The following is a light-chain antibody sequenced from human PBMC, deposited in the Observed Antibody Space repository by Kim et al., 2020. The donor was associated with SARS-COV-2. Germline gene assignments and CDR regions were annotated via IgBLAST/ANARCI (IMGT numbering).Light chain of an antibody. CDR1: SLRSYY. CDR2: GRN. CDR3: NSRDSTGKRWV. V-gene: IGLV3-19*01. Sequence: SSELTQDTAVSVALGQTVKITCQGDSLRSYYASWYQQKPGQAPILVIYGRNNRPSGIPDRFSGSSSVNTASLTITGAQAEDEADYYCNSRDSTGKRWVFG. J-gene: IGLJ1*01.